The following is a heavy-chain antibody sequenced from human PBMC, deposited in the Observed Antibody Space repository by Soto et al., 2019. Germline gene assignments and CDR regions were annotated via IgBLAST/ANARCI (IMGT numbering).Heavy chain of an antibody. D-gene: IGHD3-22*01. CDR2: IFYSGTT. CDR1: GGSISSSGYY. J-gene: IGHJ6*02. Sequence: LSLTCTVSGGSISSSGYYWGWIRQSPGKGLEWIGTIFYSGTTYYNPSLESRITISQDTSNNQFSLKLTSVTAADTAVYYCARHYYDSSGYPAPYYHGMDVWGQGTTVTVSS. V-gene: IGHV4-39*01. CDR3: ARHYYDSSGYPAPYYHGMDV.